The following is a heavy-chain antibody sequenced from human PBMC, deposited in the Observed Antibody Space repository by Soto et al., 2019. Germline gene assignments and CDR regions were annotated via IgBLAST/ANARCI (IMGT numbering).Heavy chain of an antibody. D-gene: IGHD2-8*01. CDR3: ARAGPYCTNGVCSPRIHNWFDP. J-gene: IGHJ5*02. Sequence: SETLSLTCAVYGGSFSGYYWSWIRQPPGKGLEWIGEINHSGSTNYNPSLKSRVTISVDTSKNQFSLKLSSVTAADTAVYYCARAGPYCTNGVCSPRIHNWFDPWGQGTLVTVSS. V-gene: IGHV4-34*01. CDR1: GGSFSGYY. CDR2: INHSGST.